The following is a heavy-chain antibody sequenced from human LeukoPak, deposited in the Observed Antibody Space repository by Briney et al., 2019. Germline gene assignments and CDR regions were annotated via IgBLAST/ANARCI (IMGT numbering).Heavy chain of an antibody. CDR2: INPNSGGT. CDR3: ARVPGPYLHWFGP. J-gene: IGHJ5*02. V-gene: IGHV1-2*02. CDR1: GYTFTGYY. Sequence: ASVKVSCKASGYTFTGYYMHWVRQAPGQGLEWMGWINPNSGGTNYAQKFQGRVTMTRDTSISTAYMELSRLRSDDTAVYYCARVPGPYLHWFGPWGQGTLVTVSS. D-gene: IGHD2-2*01.